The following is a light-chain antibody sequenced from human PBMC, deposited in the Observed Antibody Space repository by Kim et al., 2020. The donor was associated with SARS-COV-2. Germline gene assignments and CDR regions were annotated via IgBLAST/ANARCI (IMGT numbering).Light chain of an antibody. CDR3: SSYASGDTWV. V-gene: IGLV2-14*03. CDR2: DVS. J-gene: IGLJ3*02. Sequence: GQSITISCTGTSSDVGAYDYVSWYQQHPGKTPNLMIYDVSKRPSGVSNRFSASKSGDTASLAIFGLQSEDGADYYCSSYASGDTWVFGGGTKVTVL. CDR1: SSDVGAYDY.